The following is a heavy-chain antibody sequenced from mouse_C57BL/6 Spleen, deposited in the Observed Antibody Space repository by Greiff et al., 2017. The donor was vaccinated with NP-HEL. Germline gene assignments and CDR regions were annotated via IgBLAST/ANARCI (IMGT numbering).Heavy chain of an antibody. Sequence: QVQLQQPGAELVKPGASVKLSCKASGYTFTSYWMQWVKQRPGQGLEWIGEIDPSDSYTNYKQKFKGKATLTVDTSSSTAYMQLSSLTSEDSAVYYCARKRIYDYDWFAYWGQGTLVTVSA. D-gene: IGHD2-4*01. CDR1: GYTFTSYW. V-gene: IGHV1-50*01. CDR2: IDPSDSYT. J-gene: IGHJ3*01. CDR3: ARKRIYDYDWFAY.